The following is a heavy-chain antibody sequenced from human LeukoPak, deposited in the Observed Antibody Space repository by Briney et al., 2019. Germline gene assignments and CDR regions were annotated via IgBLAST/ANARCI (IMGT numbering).Heavy chain of an antibody. V-gene: IGHV3-30-3*01. J-gene: IGHJ6*02. D-gene: IGHD6-13*01. CDR3: AREWVAAAGFQYGMDV. Sequence: GGSLRLSCAASGFTFSDYWMHWVRQAPGKGLEWVAVISYDGSNKYYADSVKGRFTISRDNSKNTLYLQMNSLRAEDTAVYYCAREWVAAAGFQYGMDVWGQGTTVTVSS. CDR2: ISYDGSNK. CDR1: GFTFSDYW.